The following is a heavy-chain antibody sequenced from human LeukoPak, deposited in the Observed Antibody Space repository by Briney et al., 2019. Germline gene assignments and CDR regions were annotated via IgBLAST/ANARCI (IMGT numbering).Heavy chain of an antibody. CDR1: GFTFSSYA. V-gene: IGHV3-23*01. J-gene: IGHJ5*02. CDR2: ISGSGGST. CDR3: AKDTKDYDFWSGYYNWFDP. D-gene: IGHD3-3*01. Sequence: PGGFLRLSCAASGFTFSSYAMSWVRQAPGKGLEWVSAISGSGGSTYYADSVKGRFTISRDNSKNTLYLQMNSLRAEDTAVYYCAKDTKDYDFWSGYYNWFDPWGQGTLVTVSS.